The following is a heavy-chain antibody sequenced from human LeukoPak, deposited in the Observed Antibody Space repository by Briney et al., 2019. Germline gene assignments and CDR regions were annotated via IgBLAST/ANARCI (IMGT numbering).Heavy chain of an antibody. CDR1: GFTFSSYS. Sequence: RGSLRLSCAASGFTFSSYSMNWVRQAPGKGLEWVSSISSSSSYIYYADSVKGRFTISRDNAKNSLYLQMNSLRAEDTAVYYCARVGSLNDAFDIWGQGTMVTVSS. CDR2: ISSSSSYI. J-gene: IGHJ3*02. V-gene: IGHV3-21*01. D-gene: IGHD2-15*01. CDR3: ARVGSLNDAFDI.